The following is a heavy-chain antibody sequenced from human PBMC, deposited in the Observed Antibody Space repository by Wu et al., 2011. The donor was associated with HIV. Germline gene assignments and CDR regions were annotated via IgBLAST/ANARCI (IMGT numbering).Heavy chain of an antibody. D-gene: IGHD2-2*01. V-gene: IGHV1-69*18. CDR3: ARDGGDCSSTSCPYYFDY. Sequence: QVQLVQSGAEVKEPGSSVKVSCKASGGTFSSDAVSWVRQAPGQGLQWMGKIIPVFGTTKYAQQFQGRVTITADESTRTAFMELSNLRSDDTAVYYCARDGGDCSSTSCPYYFDYWGQGTLVTVSS. CDR1: GGTFSSDA. J-gene: IGHJ4*02. CDR2: IIPVFGTT.